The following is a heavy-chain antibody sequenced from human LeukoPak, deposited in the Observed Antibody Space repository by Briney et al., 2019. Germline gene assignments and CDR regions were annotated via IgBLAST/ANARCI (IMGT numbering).Heavy chain of an antibody. J-gene: IGHJ6*02. CDR3: ARDQGLTAPPPSGLDV. Sequence: ASVKVSCKTSGGTFSSSAITWVRQAPGQGLEWMGRIIPALNITSYAQKFQGRVTITADTSTSTAYMELSSLRSEEAAVYYCARDQGLTAPPPSGLDVWGQGTTVTVSS. V-gene: IGHV1-69*04. CDR2: IIPALNIT. CDR1: GGTFSSSA. D-gene: IGHD5-18*01.